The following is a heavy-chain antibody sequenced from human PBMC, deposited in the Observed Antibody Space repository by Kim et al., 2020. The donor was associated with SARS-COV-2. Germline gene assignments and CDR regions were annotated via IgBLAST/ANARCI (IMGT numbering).Heavy chain of an antibody. CDR2: INTNTGNP. V-gene: IGHV7-4-1*02. CDR1: GYTFTSNA. J-gene: IGHJ4*02. Sequence: ASVKVSCKASGYTFTSNAMNWVRQAPGQGLEWMGWINTNTGNPTYAQGFTGRFVFSLDTSVSTAYLQISSLKAEDTAVYYCARVRGTTTNYYGSGSYWSDYWGQGTLVTVSS. D-gene: IGHD3-10*01. CDR3: ARVRGTTTNYYGSGSYWSDY.